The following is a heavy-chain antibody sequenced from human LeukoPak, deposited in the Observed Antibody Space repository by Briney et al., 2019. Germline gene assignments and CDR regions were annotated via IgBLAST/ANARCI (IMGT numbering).Heavy chain of an antibody. CDR2: ISAYNGNT. D-gene: IGHD2-2*01. CDR3: ARAPSYIVVVPAGDY. V-gene: IGHV1-18*01. Sequence: ASVKVSCKASGYTFTSYGISWVRQAPGQGLEWMGWISAYNGNTNCAQKLQGRVTMTTDTSTSTAYMELRSLRSDDTAVYYCARAPSYIVVVPAGDYWGQGTLVTVSS. CDR1: GYTFTSYG. J-gene: IGHJ4*02.